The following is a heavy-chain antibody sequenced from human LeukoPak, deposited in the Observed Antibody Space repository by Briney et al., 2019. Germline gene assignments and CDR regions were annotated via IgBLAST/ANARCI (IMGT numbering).Heavy chain of an antibody. V-gene: IGHV3-7*01. D-gene: IGHD3-10*01. Sequence: GGSLRLSCATSGFAFSGYWMTWVRQAPGKGLEWVANINKDGSEKNYVDSVKGRFTISRDNAKNSLYLQMNSLRAEDTAVYYCARAAYYYGSGSYSNWFDPWGQGTLVTVSS. CDR3: ARAAYYYGSGSYSNWFDP. J-gene: IGHJ5*02. CDR1: GFAFSGYW. CDR2: INKDGSEK.